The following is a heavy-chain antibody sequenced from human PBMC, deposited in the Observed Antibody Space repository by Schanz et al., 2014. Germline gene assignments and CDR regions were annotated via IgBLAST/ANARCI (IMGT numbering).Heavy chain of an antibody. CDR3: AKVVPVVTDRLACGGLGLQMDYF. D-gene: IGHD2-21*02. Sequence: RLSCAASGVTFSSYAMNWVRQAPGKGLEWVSIITSSGESTYYADSVKGRFTISRDNSKNTLYLQMNSLRAEATAVYYCAKVVPVVTDRLACGGLGLQMDYF. CDR1: GVTFSSYA. J-gene: IGHJ1*01. CDR2: ITSSGEST. V-gene: IGHV3-23*01.